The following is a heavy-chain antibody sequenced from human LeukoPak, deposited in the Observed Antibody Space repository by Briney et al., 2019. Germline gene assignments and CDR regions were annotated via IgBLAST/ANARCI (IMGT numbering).Heavy chain of an antibody. CDR3: ARDSGGNSPDDAFDI. CDR1: GFTFSSYS. Sequence: GGSLRLSCAASGFTFSSYSMNWVRQAPGKGLEWVSSISSSSSYIYYADSVKGRFTISRDNAKNSLYLQMNSLRAEDTAVYYCARDSGGNSPDDAFDIWGQGTMVTVSS. V-gene: IGHV3-21*01. CDR2: ISSSSSYI. D-gene: IGHD4-23*01. J-gene: IGHJ3*02.